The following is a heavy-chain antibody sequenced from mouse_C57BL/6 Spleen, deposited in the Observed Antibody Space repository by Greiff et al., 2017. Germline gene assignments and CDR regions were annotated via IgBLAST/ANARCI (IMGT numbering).Heavy chain of an antibody. CDR1: GYTFTSYW. V-gene: IGHV1-69*01. D-gene: IGHD1-1*01. Sequence: VQLQQPGAELVMPGASVKLSCKASGYTFTSYWMHWVKQRPGQGLEWIGEIDPSDSYTNYNQQFKGKSTLTVDKSSSTAYMQLSSLTSEDSAVYYCARPYGSSYWYFDVWGTGTTVTVSS. CDR2: IDPSDSYT. CDR3: ARPYGSSYWYFDV. J-gene: IGHJ1*03.